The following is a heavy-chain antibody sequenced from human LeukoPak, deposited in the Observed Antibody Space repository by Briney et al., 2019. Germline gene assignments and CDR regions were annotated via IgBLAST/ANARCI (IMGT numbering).Heavy chain of an antibody. J-gene: IGHJ4*02. CDR3: ARTHDY. CDR2: IDWNGANT. CDR1: GFNFGDYG. V-gene: IGHV3-20*04. Sequence: GGSLRLSCAASGFNFGDYGMSWVRQAPGKGLEWVSGIDWNGANTNYADSVRGRFTISRDNAKNSLYLQMNSLRAEDTAVYYCARTHDYWGQGTLVTVSS.